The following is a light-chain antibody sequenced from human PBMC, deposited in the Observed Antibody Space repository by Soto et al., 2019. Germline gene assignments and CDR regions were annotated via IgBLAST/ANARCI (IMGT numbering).Light chain of an antibody. V-gene: IGKV2-30*02. CDR2: EVS. CDR3: MQGTHWPWT. J-gene: IGKJ1*01. CDR1: QSLLHSDCTTY. Sequence: DLVMTQSPLSLPVTLGQPASISCRSTQSLLHSDCTTYLSWFQQRPGQSPRRLIYEVSYRDSGVPDRFSGSGSGTDFTLRFSRVEAEDIGIYYCMQGTHWPWTFGQGTKVDIK.